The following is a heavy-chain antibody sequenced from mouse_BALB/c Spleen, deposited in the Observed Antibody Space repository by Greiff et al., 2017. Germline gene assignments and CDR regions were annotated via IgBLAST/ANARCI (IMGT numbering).Heavy chain of an antibody. Sequence: QVQLKESGAELVRPGTSVKISCKASGYTFTNYWLGWVKQRPGHGLEWIGDIYPGGGYTNYNEKFKGKATLTADTSSSTAYMQLSSLTSEDSAVYFCAREGLLRLRNYFDYWGQGTTLTVSS. CDR1: GYTFTNYW. J-gene: IGHJ2*01. D-gene: IGHD1-2*01. V-gene: IGHV1-63*02. CDR3: AREGLLRLRNYFDY. CDR2: IYPGGGYT.